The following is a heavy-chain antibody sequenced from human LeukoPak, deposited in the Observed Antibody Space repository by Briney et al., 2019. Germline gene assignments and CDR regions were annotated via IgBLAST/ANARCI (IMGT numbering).Heavy chain of an antibody. CDR2: IYHSGST. CDR1: GYSISSGYY. V-gene: IGHV4-38-2*02. J-gene: IGHJ4*02. D-gene: IGHD1-20*01. CDR3: ARASIYNWIVDY. Sequence: SETLSLTCTVSGYSISSGYYWGWIRQIPGKGLEWIGSIYHSGSTYYNPSLKSRVTISVDTSKNQFSLKLSSVTAADTAVYYCARASIYNWIVDYWGQGTLVTVSS.